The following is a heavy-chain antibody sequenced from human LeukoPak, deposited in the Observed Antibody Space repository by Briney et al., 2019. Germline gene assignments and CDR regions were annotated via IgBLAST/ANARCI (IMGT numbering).Heavy chain of an antibody. D-gene: IGHD3-3*01. CDR2: IYYSGST. V-gene: IGHV4-39*01. J-gene: IGHJ4*02. CDR1: GGSISSSNYY. CDR3: ARQGDIFGVVVPFGY. Sequence: SETLPLTCTVSGGSISSSNYYWGWIRQPPGKGLEWIGSIYYSGSTYYNPSLKRRVTISVDTSTNQFSLKLSSVTAADTAVYYCARQGDIFGVVVPFGYWGQGTLVTVSS.